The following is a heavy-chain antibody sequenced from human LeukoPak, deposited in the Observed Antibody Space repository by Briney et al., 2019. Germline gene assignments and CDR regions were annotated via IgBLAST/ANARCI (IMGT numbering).Heavy chain of an antibody. Sequence: SSVKVSCKASGGTFSSYTISWVRQAPGQGLEWMGRINPNSGGTNYAQKFQGRVTMTRDTSISTAYMELSRLRSDDTAVYYCARDLREYCSSTSCYGSYYYYMDVWGKGTTVTVSS. D-gene: IGHD2-2*01. CDR1: GGTFSSYT. CDR2: INPNSGGT. J-gene: IGHJ6*03. CDR3: ARDLREYCSSTSCYGSYYYYMDV. V-gene: IGHV1-2*06.